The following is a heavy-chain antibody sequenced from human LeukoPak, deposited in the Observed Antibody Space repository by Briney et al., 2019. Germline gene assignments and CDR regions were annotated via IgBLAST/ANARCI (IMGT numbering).Heavy chain of an antibody. D-gene: IGHD6-19*01. J-gene: IGHJ5*02. Sequence: ASVKVSCKASGYTFTSYGISWVRQAPGQRLEWMGWISAYNGNTNYAQKLQGRVTMTTDTSTSTAYMELRSLRSDDTAVYYCARSPATTIAVAAIREDWFDPWGQGTLVTVSS. CDR2: ISAYNGNT. CDR1: GYTFTSYG. V-gene: IGHV1-18*01. CDR3: ARSPATTIAVAAIREDWFDP.